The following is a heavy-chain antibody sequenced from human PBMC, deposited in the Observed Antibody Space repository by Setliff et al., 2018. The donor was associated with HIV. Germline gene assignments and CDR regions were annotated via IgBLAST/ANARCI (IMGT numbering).Heavy chain of an antibody. CDR2: IKQDGTEN. V-gene: IGHV3-7*03. CDR3: AKDPPTLQWAFDY. D-gene: IGHD2-8*01. J-gene: IGHJ4*02. Sequence: GGSLRLSCAASGFTFSTYTMNWVRQAPGKGLEWVANIKQDGTENYYVDSVKGRFTISRDNSKNTLYLQMNSLRAEDTAVYYCAKDPPTLQWAFDYWGQGTLVTVSS. CDR1: GFTFSTYT.